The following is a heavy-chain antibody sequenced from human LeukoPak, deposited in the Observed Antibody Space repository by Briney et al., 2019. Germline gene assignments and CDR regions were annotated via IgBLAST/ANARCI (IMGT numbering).Heavy chain of an antibody. J-gene: IGHJ4*02. CDR1: GGTFSSYA. Sequence: SVKVSCKASGGTFSSYAISWVRQAPGQGLEWMGGIIPIFGTANYAQKFQGRVTITADESTSTAYMELSSLRSEDTAVYYCASLIAAAGTSGFDYWGQGTLVTVSS. CDR3: ASLIAAAGTSGFDY. CDR2: IIPIFGTA. V-gene: IGHV1-69*13. D-gene: IGHD6-13*01.